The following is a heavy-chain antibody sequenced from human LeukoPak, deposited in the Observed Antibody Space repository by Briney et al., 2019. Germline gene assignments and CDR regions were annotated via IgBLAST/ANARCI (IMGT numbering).Heavy chain of an antibody. Sequence: NPGGSLRLSCAASGFTFSSYSMNWVRQAPGKGLEWVSSISSSSSYIYYADSVKGRFTISRDNAKNSLYLQMNSLRAEDTAVYYCNVGDGYNSYLGAFDIWGQGTMVTVSS. CDR1: GFTFSSYS. CDR2: ISSSSSYI. J-gene: IGHJ3*02. D-gene: IGHD5-24*01. CDR3: NVGDGYNSYLGAFDI. V-gene: IGHV3-21*01.